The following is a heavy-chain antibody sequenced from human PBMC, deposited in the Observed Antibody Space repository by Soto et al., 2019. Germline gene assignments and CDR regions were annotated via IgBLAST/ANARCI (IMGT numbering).Heavy chain of an antibody. CDR3: ARVVGGYYYGMDV. D-gene: IGHD2-2*01. CDR2: IYHSGST. Sequence: QVQLQESGPGLVKPSGTLSLTCAVSGGSISSSNWWSWVRQPPGKGLEWIGEIYHSGSTNYNPSLTSRVTISVDKSKTPFSLKPSSVTAADTAVYYCARVVGGYYYGMDVWGQGTTVTVSS. J-gene: IGHJ6*02. V-gene: IGHV4-4*02. CDR1: GGSISSSNW.